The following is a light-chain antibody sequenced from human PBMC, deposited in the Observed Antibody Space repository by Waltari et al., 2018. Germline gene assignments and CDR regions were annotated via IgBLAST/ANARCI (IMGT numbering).Light chain of an antibody. V-gene: IGLV2-23*02. CDR1: SSDVGSYNL. CDR2: EVT. CDR3: CLYAGSSTWV. J-gene: IGLJ3*02. Sequence: QSALTQPASVSGSPGQSIPISCTGTSSDVGSYNLVSWYQHHPGKAPKVMIYEVTKRPSGVSNRFSGSKSGNTASLTISGLQAEDEADYYCCLYAGSSTWVFGGGTKLTVL.